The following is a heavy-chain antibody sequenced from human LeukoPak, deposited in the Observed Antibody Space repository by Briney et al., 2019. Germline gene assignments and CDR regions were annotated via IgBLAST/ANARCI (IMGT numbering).Heavy chain of an antibody. V-gene: IGHV3-66*02. CDR3: ARNDYGGNNGGSYRPRGQDY. D-gene: IGHD4-23*01. Sequence: GGSLRLSCAASGFTVSSNYMSWVRQAPVKGLEWVSVIYSGGSTYYADSVKGRFTISRDNSKNTLYLQMNSLRAEDTAVYYCARNDYGGNNGGSYRPRGQDYWGQGTLVTVSS. CDR2: IYSGGST. J-gene: IGHJ4*02. CDR1: GFTVSSNY.